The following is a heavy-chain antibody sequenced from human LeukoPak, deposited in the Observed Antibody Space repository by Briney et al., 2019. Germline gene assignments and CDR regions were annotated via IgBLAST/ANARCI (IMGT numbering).Heavy chain of an antibody. V-gene: IGHV4-59*01. CDR3: ARDRGYSSSWYPGFDY. D-gene: IGHD6-13*01. J-gene: IGHJ4*02. CDR1: GGSISSYY. CDR2: IYYSGST. Sequence: ASETLSLTCTVSGGSISSYYWSWIRQPPGKGLEWIGYIYYSGSTNYNPSLKSRVTISVDTSKNQFSLKLSSVTAADTAVYYCARDRGYSSSWYPGFDYWGQGTLVTVSS.